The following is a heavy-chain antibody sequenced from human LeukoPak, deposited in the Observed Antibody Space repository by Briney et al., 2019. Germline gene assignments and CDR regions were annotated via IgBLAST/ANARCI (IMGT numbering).Heavy chain of an antibody. J-gene: IGHJ6*03. CDR2: INHSGST. V-gene: IGHV4-34*01. Sequence: SETLSLTCAVYGGSFSGYYWSWIRQPPGKGLEWIGEINHSGSTNYNPSLKSRVTISVDTSKNQFSLKLSSVTAADTAVYYCARRTRGYYHYYMDVWGKGTTVTVSS. CDR3: ARRTRGYYHYYMDV. D-gene: IGHD3-3*01. CDR1: GGSFSGYY.